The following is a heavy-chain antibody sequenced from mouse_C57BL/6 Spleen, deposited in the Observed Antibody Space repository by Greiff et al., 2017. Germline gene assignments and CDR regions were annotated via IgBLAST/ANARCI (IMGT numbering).Heavy chain of an antibody. V-gene: IGHV1-9*01. CDR3: SLRRRGGYYAMGY. D-gene: IGHD2-12*01. CDR2: ILPGSGST. Sequence: VQLQQSGAELMKPGASVKLSCKATGYTFTGYWIEWVKQRPGHGLEWIGEILPGSGSTNYNEKFKGKATVTADTSSNTAYLHLSSLTTEDSAIYYCSLRRRGGYYAMGYWGQGASVTVSS. CDR1: GYTFTGYW. J-gene: IGHJ4*01.